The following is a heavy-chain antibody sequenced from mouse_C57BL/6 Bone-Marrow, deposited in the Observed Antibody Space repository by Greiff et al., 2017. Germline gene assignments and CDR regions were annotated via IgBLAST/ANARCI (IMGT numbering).Heavy chain of an antibody. V-gene: IGHV1-64*01. CDR2: IHPNSGST. CDR3: ARRDENWEEGFYAMDY. D-gene: IGHD4-1*01. CDR1: GYTFTSYW. J-gene: IGHJ4*01. Sequence: QVHVKQSGAELVKPGASVKLSCKASGYTFTSYWMHWVKQRPGQGLEWIGMIHPNSGSTNYNEKFKSKATLTVDKSSSTAYMQLSSLTSEDSAVYYCARRDENWEEGFYAMDYWGQGTSVTVSS.